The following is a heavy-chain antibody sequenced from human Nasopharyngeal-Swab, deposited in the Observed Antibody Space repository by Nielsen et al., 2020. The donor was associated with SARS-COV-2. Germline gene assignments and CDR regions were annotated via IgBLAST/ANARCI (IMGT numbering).Heavy chain of an antibody. CDR2: IYYSGST. CDR3: ARHWVIAVAGISYFDY. CDR1: GGSISSSSYY. Sequence: SETLSLTCTVSGGSISSSSYYWGWIRQPPGKGLEWIGSIYYSGSTYYNPSLKSRVTISVGTSKNQFSLKLSSVTAADTAVYYCARHWVIAVAGISYFDYWGQGTLVTVSS. V-gene: IGHV4-39*01. J-gene: IGHJ4*02. D-gene: IGHD6-19*01.